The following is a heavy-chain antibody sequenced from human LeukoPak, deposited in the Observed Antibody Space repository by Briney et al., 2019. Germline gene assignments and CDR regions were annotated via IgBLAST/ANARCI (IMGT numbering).Heavy chain of an antibody. D-gene: IGHD6-19*01. J-gene: IGHJ4*02. CDR3: ARGPAIAVAGLDYYFDY. Sequence: GGSLRLSCAASGFTFSSYWMSWVRQAPGKGLEWVANIKQDGSEKYYVDSVKGRFTTSRDNAKNPLYLQMNSLRAEDTAVYYCARGPAIAVAGLDYYFDYWGQGTLVTVSS. V-gene: IGHV3-7*03. CDR2: IKQDGSEK. CDR1: GFTFSSYW.